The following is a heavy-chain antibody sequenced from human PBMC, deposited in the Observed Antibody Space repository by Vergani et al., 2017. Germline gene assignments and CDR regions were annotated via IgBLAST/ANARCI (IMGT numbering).Heavy chain of an antibody. Sequence: QVQLVESGGGLVKPGGSLRLSCAASGFSFNDYYMSWIRQAPGKGLEWVSYISPSGFTIYYADSVKGRFTISRDNARSSLYLQMNSLRAEDTAVYYCARERGGYGDNWFDPWGQGTLVTVSS. V-gene: IGHV3-11*04. CDR1: GFSFNDYY. CDR3: ARERGGYGDNWFDP. J-gene: IGHJ5*02. CDR2: ISPSGFTI. D-gene: IGHD4-17*01.